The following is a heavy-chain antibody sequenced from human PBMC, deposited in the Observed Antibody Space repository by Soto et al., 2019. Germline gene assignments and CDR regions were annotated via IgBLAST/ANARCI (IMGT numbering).Heavy chain of an antibody. CDR2: INPNSGGT. Sequence: SVKVSCKASGYIFPGYYMHWVRQAPGQGLEWMGWINPNSGGTNYAQKFQGRVTMTRDTSISTAFMEVSRLRSDNTAVYYCARDRATVTGNFDYWGQGTLVTVSS. D-gene: IGHD4-17*01. CDR1: GYIFPGYY. CDR3: ARDRATVTGNFDY. J-gene: IGHJ4*02. V-gene: IGHV1-2*02.